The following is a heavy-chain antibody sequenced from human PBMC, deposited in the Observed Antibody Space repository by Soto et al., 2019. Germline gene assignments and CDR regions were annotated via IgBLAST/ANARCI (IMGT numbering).Heavy chain of an antibody. CDR3: ARAGKVLLQPFDY. V-gene: IGHV1-69*02. J-gene: IGHJ4*02. CDR2: IIPILDIA. Sequence: QVQLVQSGAEVKKPGSSVKVSCKASGGTFSSYTISWVRQAPGQGLEWMGRIIPILDIANYAQKFQGRVKSTADKSTTTAYMEPSSLITEDTAVYYCARAGKVLLQPFDYWGQGTLVTVSS. D-gene: IGHD1-26*01. CDR1: GGTFSSYT.